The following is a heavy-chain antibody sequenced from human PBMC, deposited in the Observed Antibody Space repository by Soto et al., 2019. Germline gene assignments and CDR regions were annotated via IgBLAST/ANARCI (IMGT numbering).Heavy chain of an antibody. CDR3: ARGNRFSSFCDY. CDR1: GGSISSYY. Sequence: ETLSLTCTVSGGSISSYYWSWIRQPPGKGLEWIGYIYYSGSTNYNPSLKSRVTISVDTSKNQFSLKLSSVTAADTAVYYCARGNRFSSFCDYWGQATIDTVS. D-gene: IGHD6-6*01. CDR2: IYYSGST. J-gene: IGHJ1*01. V-gene: IGHV4-59*01.